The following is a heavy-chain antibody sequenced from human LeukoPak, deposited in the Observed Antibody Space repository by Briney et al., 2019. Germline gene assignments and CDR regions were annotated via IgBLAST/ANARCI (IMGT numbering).Heavy chain of an antibody. CDR3: AKDPATPYLDVPLWRGDY. D-gene: IGHD2-15*01. CDR2: IGSSSSTI. V-gene: IGHV3-48*01. J-gene: IGHJ4*02. Sequence: GGSLRLSCAASGFTFSSYSMNWVRQAPGKGLEWVSYIGSSSSTIYYADSVKGRFTISRDNSKNTLYLQMNSLRAEDTAVYYCAKDPATPYLDVPLWRGDYWGQGTLVTVSS. CDR1: GFTFSSYS.